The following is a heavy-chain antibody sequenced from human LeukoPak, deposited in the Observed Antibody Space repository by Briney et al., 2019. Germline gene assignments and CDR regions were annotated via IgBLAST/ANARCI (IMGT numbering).Heavy chain of an antibody. V-gene: IGHV3-7*01. Sequence: GGSLRLSCAPFGFAFSDYWMTWVRQVPGKGLEWVANINREGNEKYYVDSVKGRFTISRDNAKNSVDLQMDSLRVEDTAVYYCARVGTWELQRVFDFWGQGTLVTVSS. CDR3: ARVGTWELQRVFDF. J-gene: IGHJ4*02. CDR2: INREGNEK. CDR1: GFAFSDYW. D-gene: IGHD1-26*01.